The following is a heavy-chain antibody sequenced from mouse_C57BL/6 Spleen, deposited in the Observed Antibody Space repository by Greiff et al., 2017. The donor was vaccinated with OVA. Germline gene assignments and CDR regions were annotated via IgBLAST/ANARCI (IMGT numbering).Heavy chain of an antibody. V-gene: IGHV1-66*01. CDR3: APLTTGVEEGFAY. CDR2: IYPGSGNT. Sequence: VKLMESGPELVKPGASVKISCKASGYSFTSYYIHWVKQRPGQGLEWIGWIYPGSGNTKYNEKFKGKATLTADTSSSTAYMQLSSLTSEDSAVYYCAPLTTGVEEGFAYWGQGTLVTVSA. D-gene: IGHD1-1*01. J-gene: IGHJ3*01. CDR1: GYSFTSYY.